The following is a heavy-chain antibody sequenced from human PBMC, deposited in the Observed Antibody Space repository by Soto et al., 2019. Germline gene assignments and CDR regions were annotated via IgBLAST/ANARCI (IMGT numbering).Heavy chain of an antibody. CDR1: GGSIRSGGYY. J-gene: IGHJ4*02. Sequence: PSETLSLTCTVSGGSIRSGGYYWSWIRQHPGKGLEWIGYIYYSGSTYYNPSLKSRVTISVDTSKNQFSLKLSSVTAADTAVYYCARDYGGNCDYWGQGTLVTVSS. CDR2: IYYSGST. D-gene: IGHD4-17*01. V-gene: IGHV4-31*03. CDR3: ARDYGGNCDY.